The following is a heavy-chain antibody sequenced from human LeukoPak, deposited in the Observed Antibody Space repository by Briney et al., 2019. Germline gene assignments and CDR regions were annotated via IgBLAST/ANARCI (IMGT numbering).Heavy chain of an antibody. CDR2: IKQDGSEK. CDR1: GFTFSTYG. Sequence: GGPLRLSWAASGFTFSTYGMSWVRQAPGKGLEWVTNIKQDGSEKYYVDSVTGRCTISRDNAKNSLYLQMNSLRAEDTAVYYCARKQRRDYYYCMDAWGQGTTVTVSS. V-gene: IGHV3-7*01. J-gene: IGHJ6*02. CDR3: ARKQRRDYYYCMDA.